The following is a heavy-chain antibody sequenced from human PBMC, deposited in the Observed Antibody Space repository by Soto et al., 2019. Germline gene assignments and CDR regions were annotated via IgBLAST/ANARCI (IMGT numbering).Heavy chain of an antibody. CDR1: GFTFSSYA. V-gene: IGHV3-23*01. Sequence: GGSLRLSCAASGFTFSSYAMSWVRQAPGKGLEWVSAISGSGGSTYYADSVKGRFTISRDNSKNTLYLQMNSLRAEDTAVYYCAKDIVVSYDFWSGYYRWGQGTLVTVSS. J-gene: IGHJ5*02. D-gene: IGHD3-3*01. CDR3: AKDIVVSYDFWSGYYR. CDR2: ISGSGGST.